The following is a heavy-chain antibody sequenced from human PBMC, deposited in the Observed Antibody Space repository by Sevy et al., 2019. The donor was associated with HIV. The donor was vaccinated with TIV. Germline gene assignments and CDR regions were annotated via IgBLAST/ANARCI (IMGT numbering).Heavy chain of an antibody. D-gene: IGHD3-16*01. CDR3: ARESTKGVWFDP. J-gene: IGHJ5*02. V-gene: IGHV4-31*03. CDR1: GGSINSGDYY. Sequence: SETLSLTCTVSGGSINSGDYYGSWIRQYPEKGLEWIGYIFHTGSTYYNRSFKSRATISVDTSKNQFSLKLSLMTAADTAVYYCARESTKGVWFDPWGQGTLVTVSS. CDR2: IFHTGST.